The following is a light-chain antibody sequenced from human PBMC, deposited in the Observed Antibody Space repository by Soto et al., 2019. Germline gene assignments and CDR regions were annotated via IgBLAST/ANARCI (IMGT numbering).Light chain of an antibody. CDR2: DAS. CDR3: HHNGRPLRT. CDR1: QSVSSSS. J-gene: IGKJ1*01. Sequence: EIVLTQSPGTLSLSPGERATLSCRASQSVSSSSLAWYQQKRGHTPRLLIHDASSKATGIPYRFSGSGSGTDFTLSSIRLEPYEIAQYYCHHNGRPLRTFGQGTKLEIK. V-gene: IGKV3-20*01.